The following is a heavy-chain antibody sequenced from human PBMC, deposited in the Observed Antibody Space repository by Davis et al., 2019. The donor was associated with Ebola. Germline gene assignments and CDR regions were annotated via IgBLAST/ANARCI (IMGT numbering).Heavy chain of an antibody. CDR2: INAGNGNT. Sequence: ASVKVSCKASEYTFTSYAMHWVRQAPGQRLEWMGWINAGNGNTKYSQKFQGRVTITRDTSASTAYMELSSLRSEDTAVYYCARVGKLEVGVVYYYYGMDVWGQGTTVTVSS. CDR3: ARVGKLEVGVVYYYYGMDV. V-gene: IGHV1-3*01. J-gene: IGHJ6*02. D-gene: IGHD1-1*01. CDR1: EYTFTSYA.